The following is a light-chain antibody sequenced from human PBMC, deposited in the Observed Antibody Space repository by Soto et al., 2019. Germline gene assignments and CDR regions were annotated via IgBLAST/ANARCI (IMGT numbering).Light chain of an antibody. J-gene: IGLJ2*01. CDR1: SRDIGTYDY. CDR3: SLFTTSGSHVV. V-gene: IGLV2-14*03. Sequence: QSALTQPASVSGSPGQSITISCTGTSRDIGTYDYVSWHQQHPGKAPKLIIYDVAHWPSGVSPRFSGSKSGDTASLTISGLQAEDEADYYCSLFTTSGSHVVFGGGTKVTVL. CDR2: DVA.